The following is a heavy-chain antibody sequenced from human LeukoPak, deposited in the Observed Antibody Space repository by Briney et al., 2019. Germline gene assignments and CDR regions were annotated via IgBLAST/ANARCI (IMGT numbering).Heavy chain of an antibody. V-gene: IGHV1-2*02. J-gene: IGHJ4*02. CDR3: VRYNWNFYFDY. Sequence: ASVKVSCKASGYTFTSYGISWVRQAPGQGLEWMGWINPNSGGTNYAQKFQGRVTMTRDTSISTAYMELSRLRSDDTAVYYCVRYNWNFYFDYWGQGTLVTVSS. CDR1: GYTFTSYG. D-gene: IGHD1-7*01. CDR2: INPNSGGT.